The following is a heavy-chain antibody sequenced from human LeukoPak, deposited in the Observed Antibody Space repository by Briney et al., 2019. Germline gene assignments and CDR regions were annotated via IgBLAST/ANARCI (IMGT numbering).Heavy chain of an antibody. CDR1: EFSVGSNY. CDR2: IYSGGST. J-gene: IGHJ4*02. CDR3: ARDRDGFYFDY. V-gene: IGHV3-66*01. D-gene: IGHD3-10*01. Sequence: GGSLRLSCAASEFSVGSNYMTWVHQAPGKGLEWVSLIYSGGSTYYADSVKGRFTISRDNSKNTLYLQMNSLGAEDTAVYFCARDRDGFYFDYWGQGTLVTVSS.